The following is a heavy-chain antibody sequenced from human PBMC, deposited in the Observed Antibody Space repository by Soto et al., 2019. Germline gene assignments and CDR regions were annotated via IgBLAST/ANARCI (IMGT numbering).Heavy chain of an antibody. CDR3: ARVVVVTEDWYFDL. CDR1: GGSISSYY. D-gene: IGHD2-21*02. Sequence: QVQLQESGPGLVKPSETLSLTCTVSGGSISSYYWSWIRQPPGKGLEWIGYIYYSGSTNYNPSLKRRVTISVDTSKNQFSLKLSSVTAADTAVYYCARVVVVTEDWYFDLWGRGTLVTVSS. J-gene: IGHJ2*01. CDR2: IYYSGST. V-gene: IGHV4-59*01.